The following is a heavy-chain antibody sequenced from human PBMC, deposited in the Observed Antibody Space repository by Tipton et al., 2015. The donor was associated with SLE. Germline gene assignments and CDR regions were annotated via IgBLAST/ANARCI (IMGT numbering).Heavy chain of an antibody. D-gene: IGHD6-13*01. CDR2: IKQDGSEK. J-gene: IGHJ3*02. V-gene: IGHV3-7*01. Sequence: SLRLSCAASGFTFSSYWMSWVRQAPGKGLEWVANIKQDGSEKYYVDSVKGRFTISRDNAKNSLYLQMNSLRAEDTAVYYCARDSGAAAGLDAFDIWGQGTMVTVSS. CDR1: GFTFSSYW. CDR3: ARDSGAAAGLDAFDI.